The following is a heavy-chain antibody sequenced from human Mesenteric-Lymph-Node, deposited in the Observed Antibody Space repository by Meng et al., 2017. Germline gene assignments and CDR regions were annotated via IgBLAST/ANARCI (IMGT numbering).Heavy chain of an antibody. CDR3: ARSDDSSGYYYVPFDY. Sequence: ASVKVSCKASGYTFTSYYMHWVRQAPGQGLEWMGIINPSGGSTSYAQKLQGRVTMTRDTSTSTVYMELSSLRSEDTAVYYCARSDDSSGYYYVPFDYWGQGTLVTVSS. CDR1: GYTFTSYY. CDR2: INPSGGST. D-gene: IGHD3-22*01. V-gene: IGHV1-46*01. J-gene: IGHJ4*02.